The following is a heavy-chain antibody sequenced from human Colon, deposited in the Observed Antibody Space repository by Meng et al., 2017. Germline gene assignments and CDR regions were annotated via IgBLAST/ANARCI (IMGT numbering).Heavy chain of an antibody. CDR2: IIPILGIA. J-gene: IGHJ3*02. Sequence: SSVKVPCMAPGGTFSSYTISWVRQAPGQGLEWMGRIIPILGIANYAQKYQGRVTITADKSTSTDYMELSSLRSEDTAVYYCARGSDIEYESSGPGHAFDIWGQGTMVTVSS. CDR3: ARGSDIEYESSGPGHAFDI. V-gene: IGHV1-69*02. D-gene: IGHD3-22*01. CDR1: GGTFSSYT.